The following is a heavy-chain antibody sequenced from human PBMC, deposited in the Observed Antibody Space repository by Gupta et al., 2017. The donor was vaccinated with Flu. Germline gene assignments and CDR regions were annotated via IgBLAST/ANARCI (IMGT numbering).Heavy chain of an antibody. CDR3: VRTTSMDV. J-gene: IGHJ6*03. D-gene: IGHD1-1*01. CDR2: ISYDGSLE. Sequence: QVQLVQSGGGVVQPGMSLSLSCAASEFVFSRYAMHWVRQAPGKGLEWVAGISYDGSLEYYADSVKGRFTISRDNSKDTLFLQMNSLRTDDTATYYCVRTTSMDVWGKGTTVTVSS. V-gene: IGHV3-30*04. CDR1: EFVFSRYA.